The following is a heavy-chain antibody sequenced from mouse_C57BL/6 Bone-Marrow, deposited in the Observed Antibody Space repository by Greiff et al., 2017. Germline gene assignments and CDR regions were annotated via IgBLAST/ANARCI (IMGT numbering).Heavy chain of an antibody. CDR1: GFNIKDDY. CDR2: IDPENGDT. D-gene: IGHD1-1*01. V-gene: IGHV14-4*01. CDR3: TTWGGSSYDWYFEV. J-gene: IGHJ1*03. Sequence: VQLQQSGAELVRPGASVKLSCTASGFNIKDDYMHWVKQRPEQGLEWIGWIDPENGDTEYASKFQGKATITADTSSNTAYLQLSSLTSEDTAVYYCTTWGGSSYDWYFEVWGTGTTVTVSS.